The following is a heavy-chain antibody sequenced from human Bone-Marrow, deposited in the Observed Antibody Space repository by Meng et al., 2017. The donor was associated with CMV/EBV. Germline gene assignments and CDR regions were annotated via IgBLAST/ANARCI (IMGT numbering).Heavy chain of an antibody. Sequence: GESLKISCAASGFTFTSYAIHWVRQAPGKGLEWVAVISYDGSNKYYADSVKGRFTISRDHFKNTLYLQMNSLRAEDTAVYYCARAYLTIFYGMDVWGQGTTVTVSS. CDR3: ARAYLTIFYGMDV. V-gene: IGHV3-30*04. D-gene: IGHD3-3*01. J-gene: IGHJ6*02. CDR2: ISYDGSNK. CDR1: GFTFTSYA.